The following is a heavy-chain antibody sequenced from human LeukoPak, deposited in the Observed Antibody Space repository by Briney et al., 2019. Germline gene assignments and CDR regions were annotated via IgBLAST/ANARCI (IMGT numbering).Heavy chain of an antibody. J-gene: IGHJ5*02. CDR3: ARPMECSSTSCQNWFDP. V-gene: IGHV1-2*02. CDR1: GYTFTGYY. CDR2: INPNSGGT. Sequence: ASVKVSCKASGYTFTGYYMHWVRQAPGQGLEWMGWINPNSGGTNYAQKFQGRVTMTRDTSISTAYMELSRLRFDDTAVYYCARPMECSSTSCQNWFDPWGQGTLVTVSS. D-gene: IGHD2-2*01.